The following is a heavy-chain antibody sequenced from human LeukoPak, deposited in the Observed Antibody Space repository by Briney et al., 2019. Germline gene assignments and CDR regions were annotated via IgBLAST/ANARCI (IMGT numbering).Heavy chain of an antibody. V-gene: IGHV4-59*01. CDR3: ARGSRYDFWSGYPIFDY. J-gene: IGHJ4*02. Sequence: PSETLSLTCTVSGGSISSYYWRWMREPPGKGLEWIGYIYYSGSTNYNPSLKSRVTISVDTSKNQFSLKLSSVTAADTAVYYCARGSRYDFWSGYPIFDYWGQGTLVTVSS. CDR1: GGSISSYY. CDR2: IYYSGST. D-gene: IGHD3-3*01.